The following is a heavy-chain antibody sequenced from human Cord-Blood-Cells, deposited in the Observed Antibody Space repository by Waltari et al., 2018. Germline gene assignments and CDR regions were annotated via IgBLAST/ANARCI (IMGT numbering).Heavy chain of an antibody. CDR1: GGSIRSGGYY. CDR3: ARSRITIFGVVIPNDY. CDR2: IYYSGST. J-gene: IGHJ4*02. Sequence: QVQLQESGPGLVKPSQTLSLTCTVSGGSIRSGGYYWSWIRQHPGKGLEWIGYIYYSGSTYYNPSLKSRVTISVDTSKNQFSLKLSSVTAADTAVYYCARSRITIFGVVIPNDYWGQGTLVTVSS. D-gene: IGHD3-3*01. V-gene: IGHV4-31*03.